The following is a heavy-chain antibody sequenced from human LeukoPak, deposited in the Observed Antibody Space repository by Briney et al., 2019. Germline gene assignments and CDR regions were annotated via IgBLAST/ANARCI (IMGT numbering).Heavy chain of an antibody. J-gene: IGHJ4*02. CDR2: ISSDGSGT. D-gene: IGHD3-3*01. CDR3: APAYWSSYTN. Sequence: GGSLRLSCTASGFTFSSYWMHWVRQAPGKGPVWVSRISSDGSGTNYADSVRGRFTISRDNAKNTLHLQMNSLRAEDTAVYYCAPAYWSSYTNWGRGTLVTVSS. CDR1: GFTFSSYW. V-gene: IGHV3-74*01.